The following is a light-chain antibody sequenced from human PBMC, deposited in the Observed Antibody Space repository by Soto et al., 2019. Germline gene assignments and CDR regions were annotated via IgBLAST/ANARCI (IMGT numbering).Light chain of an antibody. V-gene: IGKV3-20*01. J-gene: IGKJ1*01. CDR1: QSVSSSY. CDR3: QHYGSSQT. CDR2: GAS. Sequence: EIVLTQSPGTLSLSPGERATLSCRASQSVSSSYLAWYQRKPGQAPRLLIYGASSRATGIPDRFSGGGSGTDFTLTISRLEPEDFAVYYCQHYGSSQTFGQGTKVEIK.